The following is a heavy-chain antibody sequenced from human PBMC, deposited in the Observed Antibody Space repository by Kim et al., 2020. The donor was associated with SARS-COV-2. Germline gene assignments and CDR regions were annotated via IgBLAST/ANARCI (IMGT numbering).Heavy chain of an antibody. V-gene: IGHV1-69*13. Sequence: SVKVSCKASGGTFSSYAISWVRQAPGQGLEWMGGIIPIFGTANYAQKFQGRVTITADESTSTAYMELSSLRSEDTAVYYCAREAGDFWSGYTSYYYGMDVWGQGTTVTVSS. J-gene: IGHJ6*02. D-gene: IGHD3-3*01. CDR2: IIPIFGTA. CDR1: GGTFSSYA. CDR3: AREAGDFWSGYTSYYYGMDV.